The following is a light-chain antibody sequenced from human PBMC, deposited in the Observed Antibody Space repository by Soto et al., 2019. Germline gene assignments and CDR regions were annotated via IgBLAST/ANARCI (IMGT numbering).Light chain of an antibody. Sequence: GDRVTITCRASQSISSWLAWYQQKPGKAPKLLIYDASSLESGVPSRFSGSGSGTEFTLTISSLQPDDFATYYCQQYNSYPWTFGQGTKVDIK. CDR3: QQYNSYPWT. J-gene: IGKJ1*01. CDR1: QSISSW. CDR2: DAS. V-gene: IGKV1-5*01.